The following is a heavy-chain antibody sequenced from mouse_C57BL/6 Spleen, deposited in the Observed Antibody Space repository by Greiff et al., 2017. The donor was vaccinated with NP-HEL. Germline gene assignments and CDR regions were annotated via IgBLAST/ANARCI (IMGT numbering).Heavy chain of an antibody. V-gene: IGHV1-63*01. CDR3: ARWLLRGGYYFDY. Sequence: VKLMESGAELVRPGTSVKMSCKASGYTFTNYWIGWAKQRPGHGLEWIGDIYPGGGYTNYNEKFKGKATLTADKSSSTAYMQFSSLTSEDSAIYYCARWLLRGGYYFDYWGQGTTLTVSS. CDR1: GYTFTNYW. CDR2: IYPGGGYT. J-gene: IGHJ2*01. D-gene: IGHD2-3*01.